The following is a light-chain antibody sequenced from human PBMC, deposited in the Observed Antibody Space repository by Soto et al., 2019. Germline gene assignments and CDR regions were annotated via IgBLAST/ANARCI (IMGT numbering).Light chain of an antibody. CDR2: GAS. V-gene: IGKV3-15*01. CDR1: QSVNSN. J-gene: IGKJ1*01. Sequence: EIVMTQSPATLSVSPGERATLSCRASQSVNSNLVWYNQKPGQAPRLLIYGASTRATGIPGRFSGSGYGTELTLTISRLQSEDFAVYYCQQYNNWLWTFGQGTKVEIK. CDR3: QQYNNWLWT.